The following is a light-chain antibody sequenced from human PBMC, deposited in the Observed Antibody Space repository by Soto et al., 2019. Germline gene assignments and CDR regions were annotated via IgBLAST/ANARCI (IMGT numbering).Light chain of an antibody. CDR2: GAS. V-gene: IGKV3-15*01. J-gene: IGKJ4*01. Sequence: IVMNQSPATLSVSQGERATLYCRASQSVSSNLAWYQQKPGQAPRLLIYGASTRATGIPARFSGSGSGTEFTLTIASLQSEDFAVYYCQQNNNWPLTFGGGTKV. CDR3: QQNNNWPLT. CDR1: QSVSSN.